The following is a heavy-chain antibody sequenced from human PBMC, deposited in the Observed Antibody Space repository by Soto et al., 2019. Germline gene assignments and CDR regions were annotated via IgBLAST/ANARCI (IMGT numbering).Heavy chain of an antibody. CDR3: AREWHSSGWYDF. Sequence: SETLSLTCTVSGGSISSYYWSWIRQPPGKGLEWIGYIYYSGSTNYNPSLKSRVTMSVDTSKNQFSLKLSSVTAADTAVYYCAREWHSSGWYDFWGQGTLVTVSS. D-gene: IGHD6-19*01. CDR1: GGSISSYY. V-gene: IGHV4-59*12. J-gene: IGHJ4*02. CDR2: IYYSGST.